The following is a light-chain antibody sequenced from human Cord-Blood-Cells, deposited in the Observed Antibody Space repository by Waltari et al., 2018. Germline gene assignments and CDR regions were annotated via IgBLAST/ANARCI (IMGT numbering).Light chain of an antibody. CDR2: DVS. CDR1: SSDVGGYNY. Sequence: QLALTQPASVSGSPGQSLTISCTGTSSDVGGYNYVSWYQQHPGKAPKLMINDVSNRPSGVFNRFSGSTSGKTASLTISGLQAEDEAAYYCSSYTSSSTVVFGGGTKLTVL. J-gene: IGLJ3*02. CDR3: SSYTSSSTVV. V-gene: IGLV2-14*01.